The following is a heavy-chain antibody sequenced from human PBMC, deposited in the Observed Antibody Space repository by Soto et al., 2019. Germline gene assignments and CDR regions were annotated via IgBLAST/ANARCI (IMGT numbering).Heavy chain of an antibody. D-gene: IGHD2-15*01. CDR3: AREGCSGGSCYDDAFDI. CDR2: INSDGSST. Sequence: GGSLRLSCAASGFTFSSYWMHWVRQAPGKGLVWVSRINSDGSSTSYADSVKGRFTISRDNAKNTLYLQMNSLRAEDTAVYYCAREGCSGGSCYDDAFDIWGQGTMVTVSS. J-gene: IGHJ3*02. V-gene: IGHV3-74*01. CDR1: GFTFSSYW.